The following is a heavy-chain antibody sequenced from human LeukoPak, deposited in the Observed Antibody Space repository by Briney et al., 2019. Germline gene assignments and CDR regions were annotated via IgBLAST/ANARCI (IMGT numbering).Heavy chain of an antibody. CDR2: IYYSGST. J-gene: IGHJ5*02. Sequence: PSETLSLTCTVSGGSISSYYWSWIRHPPGKGLEWIGYIYYSGSTNYNPSLKSRVTISVDTSKNQFSLKLSSVTAADTAVYYCASLGRLPSWFDPWGQGTLVTVSS. D-gene: IGHD7-27*01. CDR3: ASLGRLPSWFDP. CDR1: GGSISSYY. V-gene: IGHV4-59*08.